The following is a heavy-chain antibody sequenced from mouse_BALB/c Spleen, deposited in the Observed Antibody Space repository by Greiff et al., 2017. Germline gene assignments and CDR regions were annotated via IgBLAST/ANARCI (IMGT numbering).Heavy chain of an antibody. Sequence: EVQLQQSGTVLARPGASVKMSCKASGYSFTSYWMHWVKQRPGQGLEWIGAIYPGNSDTSYNQKFKGKAKLTAVTSASTAYMELSSLTNEDSAVYYCTRSGYYGSPYWYFDVWGAGTTVTVSS. J-gene: IGHJ1*01. CDR3: TRSGYYGSPYWYFDV. CDR1: GYSFTSYW. CDR2: IYPGNSDT. V-gene: IGHV1-5*01. D-gene: IGHD1-1*01.